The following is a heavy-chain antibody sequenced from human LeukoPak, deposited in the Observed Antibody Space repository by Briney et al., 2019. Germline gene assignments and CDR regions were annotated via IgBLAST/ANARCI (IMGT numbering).Heavy chain of an antibody. CDR3: ARGSRTFDWLLSAYFDC. J-gene: IGHJ4*02. V-gene: IGHV3-30-3*01. Sequence: GGSLRLSCAASGFTFSSYAMNWVRQAPGKGLAWVAVISYYGSNRYYADSVKGRFTISIEHPKNTLYLQMNSLRAEDTAVYSCARGSRTFDWLLSAYFDCWGQGTLVTVSS. CDR2: ISYYGSNR. D-gene: IGHD3-9*01. CDR1: GFTFSSYA.